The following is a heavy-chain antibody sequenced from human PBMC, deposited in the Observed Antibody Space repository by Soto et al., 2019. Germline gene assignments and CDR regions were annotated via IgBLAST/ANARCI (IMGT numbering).Heavy chain of an antibody. Sequence: PGGSLRLSCAASGFTFSSYAMHWVRQAPGKGLGWVAVISYDGSNKYYADSVKGRFTVSRDNSKNTLYLQMNSLRAEDTAVYYCAREREEYQPLLLASNWFDPWGQGTLVTVSS. J-gene: IGHJ5*02. CDR1: GFTFSSYA. D-gene: IGHD2-15*01. V-gene: IGHV3-30-3*01. CDR3: AREREEYQPLLLASNWFDP. CDR2: ISYDGSNK.